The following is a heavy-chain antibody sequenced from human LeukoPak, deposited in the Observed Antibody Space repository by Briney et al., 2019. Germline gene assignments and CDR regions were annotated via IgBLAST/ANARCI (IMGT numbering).Heavy chain of an antibody. CDR3: AKDSNYDSSGYRANWFDP. V-gene: IGHV3-9*01. Sequence: PGRSLRLSCAASGFTFDDYAMHWVRQAPGKGLEWVSGISWNSGSIGYADSVKGRFTISRDNAKNSLYLQMNSLRAEDTALYYCAKDSNYDSSGYRANWFDPWGQGTLVTVSS. D-gene: IGHD3-22*01. CDR1: GFTFDDYA. CDR2: ISWNSGSI. J-gene: IGHJ5*02.